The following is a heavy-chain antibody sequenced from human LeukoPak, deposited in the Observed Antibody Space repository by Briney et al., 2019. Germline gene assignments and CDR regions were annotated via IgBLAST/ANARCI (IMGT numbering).Heavy chain of an antibody. CDR1: GLIFSNYA. CDR3: GRDPNGDYVGAFEF. D-gene: IGHD4-17*01. J-gene: IGHJ3*01. Sequence: GGSLSLSCAASGLIFSNYALVWVRQAPGKGLERLSSIWGSGVTTRYADAVKGRFTISRDNSKNTLYLQMNSLGPDDTAVYFCGRDPNGDYVGAFEFWGQGTMVTVSS. CDR2: IWGSGVTT. V-gene: IGHV3-23*01.